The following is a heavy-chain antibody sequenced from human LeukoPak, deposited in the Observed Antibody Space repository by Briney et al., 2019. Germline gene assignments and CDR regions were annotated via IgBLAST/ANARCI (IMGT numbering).Heavy chain of an antibody. D-gene: IGHD6-19*01. J-gene: IGHJ5*02. CDR3: ARRTPQPRPKLVVLVAGTRGNWFDP. CDR2: INHTGST. Sequence: SEALSLTRVVYRGSFSGYYWNWMRPPPPKGVEGMGEINHTGSTNSTTSIKSRVTLPVHTAKNQFSLKSSTVTAADTALYYCARRTPQPRPKLVVLVAGTRGNWFDPWGQGTLVTVSS. CDR1: RGSFSGYY. V-gene: IGHV4-34*01.